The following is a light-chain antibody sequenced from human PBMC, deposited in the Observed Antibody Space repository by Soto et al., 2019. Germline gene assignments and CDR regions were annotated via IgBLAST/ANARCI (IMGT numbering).Light chain of an antibody. CDR2: HNN. Sequence: QTVVTQPPSASGTPGQRVTISCSGSNSNVGSNTVDWYQQFPGTAPKLLIYHNNQRPSGVPDRLSGSKSGTSASLAISGLQSEDEADYYCAAWDDSLNAVVFGGGTKVTVL. CDR1: NSNVGSNT. CDR3: AAWDDSLNAVV. J-gene: IGLJ2*01. V-gene: IGLV1-44*01.